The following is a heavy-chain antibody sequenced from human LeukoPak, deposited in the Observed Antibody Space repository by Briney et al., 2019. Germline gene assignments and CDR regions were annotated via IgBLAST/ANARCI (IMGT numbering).Heavy chain of an antibody. D-gene: IGHD3-9*01. Sequence: PGRSLRLSCAASGFTFSSYAMHWVRQAPGKGLEWVAVISYDGSNKYYAGSVKGRFTISRDNSKNTLYLQMNSLRAEDTAVYYCARVGRYFDWLLAHFDYWGQGTLVTVSS. CDR2: ISYDGSNK. V-gene: IGHV3-30-3*01. J-gene: IGHJ4*02. CDR3: ARVGRYFDWLLAHFDY. CDR1: GFTFSSYA.